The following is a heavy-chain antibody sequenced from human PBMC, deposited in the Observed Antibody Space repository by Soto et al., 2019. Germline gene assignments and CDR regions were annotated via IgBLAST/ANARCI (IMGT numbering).Heavy chain of an antibody. CDR2: IYWDDDK. CDR1: GFSLTTRGVG. CDR3: AHVPGSGQLLYSYYSYIDV. Sequence: QITLKESGPTLVKPTQTLTLTCTFSGFSLTTRGVGVGWIRQPPGKALEWLALIYWDDDKRYSPSLKSRLTIIKDTPKNQVVLTLTNMDPVDTATYYCAHVPGSGQLLYSYYSYIDVWGKGATVAVS. D-gene: IGHD3-10*01. V-gene: IGHV2-5*02. J-gene: IGHJ6*03.